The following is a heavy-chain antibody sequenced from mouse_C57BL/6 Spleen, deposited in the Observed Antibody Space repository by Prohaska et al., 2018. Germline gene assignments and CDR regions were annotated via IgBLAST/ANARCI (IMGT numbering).Heavy chain of an antibody. D-gene: IGHD1-2*01. CDR2: INPNNGGT. J-gene: IGHJ2*01. Sequence: HGKSLEWIGDINPNNGGTSYNQKFKGKATLTVDKSSSTAYMELRSLTSEDSAVYYCASLLRVVGSFDYWGQGTTLTVSS. V-gene: IGHV1-26*01. CDR3: ASLLRVVGSFDY.